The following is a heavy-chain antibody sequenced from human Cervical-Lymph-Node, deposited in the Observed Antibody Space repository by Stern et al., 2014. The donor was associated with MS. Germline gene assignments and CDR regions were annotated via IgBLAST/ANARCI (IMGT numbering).Heavy chain of an antibody. CDR2: INGDNGNR. CDR3: ARGTSSWDF. D-gene: IGHD6-13*01. Sequence: VQLVESGAEVKKPGASVKVSCKASGYTLTIYAITWVRQAPGQGLEWMGWINGDNGNRKYAQKFQGRVPMTTDTSTNTAYMDLRSLRSDDTAVYYCARGTSSWDFWGQGTLVTVSS. J-gene: IGHJ4*02. CDR1: GYTLTIYA. V-gene: IGHV1-18*01.